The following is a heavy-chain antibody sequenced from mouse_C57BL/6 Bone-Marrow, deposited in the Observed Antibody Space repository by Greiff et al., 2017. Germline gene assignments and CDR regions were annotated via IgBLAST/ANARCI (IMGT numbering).Heavy chain of an antibody. J-gene: IGHJ2*01. V-gene: IGHV1-15*01. CDR1: RYTFPVYE. D-gene: IGHD1-1*01. Sequence: QVQLQQSAAALVSSVASVTLSCKASRYTFPVYEMHWVQPTPVHGLEWIGAFDPETGGTAYNQKFKGKAILTADKSSSTAYMERRSLTSEDSAVYYCTRWGVTPVVVPFDSRGQGT. CDR3: TRWGVTPVVVPFDS. CDR2: FDPETGGT.